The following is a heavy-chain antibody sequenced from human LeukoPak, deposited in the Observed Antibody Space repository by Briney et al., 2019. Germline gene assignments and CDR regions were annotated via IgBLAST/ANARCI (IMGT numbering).Heavy chain of an antibody. V-gene: IGHV3-30*02. CDR1: GFTFSSYG. D-gene: IGHD2-15*01. CDR3: ARGVTATLDY. J-gene: IGHJ4*02. CDR2: IRYDGTNE. Sequence: GGSLRLSCAASGFTFSSYGMHWVRQAPGKGLEWVTFIRYDGTNEYYADSVRGRFTISRDNSKNTLYLQMNSLRPEDTAVYYCARGVTATLDYWGQGTLVTVSS.